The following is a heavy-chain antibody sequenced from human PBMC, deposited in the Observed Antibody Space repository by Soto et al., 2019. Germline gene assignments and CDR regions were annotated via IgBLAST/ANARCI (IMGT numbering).Heavy chain of an antibody. V-gene: IGHV1-69*06. CDR2: IVPKLGTS. D-gene: IGHD2-15*01. CDR3: AREMASGYSRTWFDP. CDR1: GGIGSNYA. Sequence: QEHLVQSGAEVKKPGSAVKVSCRASGGIGSNYAISWGRQAPGQGLEWMGGIVPKLGTSNYAQRFKGRVTISVDKSTNSVYMELSSLRSQDTAIYYCAREMASGYSRTWFDPWGQGTLVTVSS. J-gene: IGHJ5*02.